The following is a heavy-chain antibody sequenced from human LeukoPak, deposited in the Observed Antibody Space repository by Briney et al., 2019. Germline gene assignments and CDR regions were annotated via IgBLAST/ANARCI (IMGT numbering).Heavy chain of an antibody. J-gene: IGHJ4*02. Sequence: GRSLRLSCAASGLTLSSYAMSWVRQAPGKGMGWVSTINDNGVNTYYAHSVKGQFTISRDDSKNTLYLQLNSLRAEYTAFYYCAKDPSDLGASGSYNYFDYWGQGTLVTVSS. CDR3: AKDPSDLGASGSYNYFDY. CDR1: GLTLSSYA. CDR2: INDNGVNT. V-gene: IGHV3-23*01. D-gene: IGHD3-10*01.